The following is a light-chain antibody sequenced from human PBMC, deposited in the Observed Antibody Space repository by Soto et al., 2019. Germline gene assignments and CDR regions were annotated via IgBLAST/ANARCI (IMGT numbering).Light chain of an antibody. V-gene: IGKV1-5*01. CDR2: DAS. J-gene: IGKJ2*01. CDR1: QSISSW. Sequence: EIQMTQSPSTLSSSVGDRVTITCRASQSISSWLAWYQQKPGQAPKLLIYDASSLESGVPSRFSGSGSGTEFTLTISSLQPDDFATYYCQQHNSYPYTFGQGTKLEIK. CDR3: QQHNSYPYT.